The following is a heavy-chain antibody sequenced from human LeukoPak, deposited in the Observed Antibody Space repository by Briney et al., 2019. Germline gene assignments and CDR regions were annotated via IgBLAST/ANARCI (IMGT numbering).Heavy chain of an antibody. J-gene: IGHJ4*02. V-gene: IGHV3-20*04. CDR1: GFTFDDFG. D-gene: IGHD6-19*01. Sequence: GGSLRLSCGASGFTFDDFGMSWGRPAPGEGLGLVSGINWNGGTTSYADSVKGRFTISRDNAKNSLYLQMNSLGAEDTALYYCARGYSSGWLFDYWGQGTLVTVSS. CDR3: ARGYSSGWLFDY. CDR2: INWNGGTT.